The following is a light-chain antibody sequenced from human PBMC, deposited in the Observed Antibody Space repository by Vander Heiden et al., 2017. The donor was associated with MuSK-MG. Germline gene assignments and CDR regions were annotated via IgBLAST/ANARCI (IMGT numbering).Light chain of an antibody. J-gene: IGKJ1*01. V-gene: IGKV3-11*01. CDR3: QQRSNWWT. Sequence: EIVLTQSPATLSLSPGERATLSCRASQSVSSSLAWYQQKPGQAPRLLIYDASNRATGIPDRFSGSGSGTDFTLTISSLEPEDFAVYYCQQRSNWWTFGQGTKVEIK. CDR2: DAS. CDR1: QSVSSS.